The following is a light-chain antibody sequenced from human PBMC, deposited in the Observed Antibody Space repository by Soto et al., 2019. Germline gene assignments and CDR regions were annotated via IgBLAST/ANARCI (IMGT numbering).Light chain of an antibody. CDR1: RTVDGNY. Sequence: EVVLTQSPGTLSLSPGERATLSCRASRTVDGNYLAWYHQKPGQPPRLLIHSASTRAPGIPDRFSGSGSGTDFTLTISRLEPEDFAVYYCQQYGSSPLTFGGGTKVDIK. CDR2: SAS. V-gene: IGKV3-20*01. CDR3: QQYGSSPLT. J-gene: IGKJ4*01.